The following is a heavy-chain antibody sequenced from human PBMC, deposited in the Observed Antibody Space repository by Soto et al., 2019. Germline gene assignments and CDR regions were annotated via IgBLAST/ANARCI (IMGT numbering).Heavy chain of an antibody. Sequence: SETLSLTCSVSGGSISSYYWSWIRQPPGKGLEWIGYIYYSGSTNYNPSLKSRVTISVDTSKNQFSLKLSSVTAADTAVYYCARTYYDFWSGIDYWGQGTLVTVSS. CDR3: ARTYYDFWSGIDY. CDR2: IYYSGST. D-gene: IGHD3-3*01. J-gene: IGHJ4*02. CDR1: GGSISSYY. V-gene: IGHV4-59*01.